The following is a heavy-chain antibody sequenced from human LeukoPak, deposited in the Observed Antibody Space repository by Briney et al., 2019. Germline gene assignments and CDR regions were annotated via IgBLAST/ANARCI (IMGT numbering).Heavy chain of an antibody. Sequence: GGSLRLSCAASGFTFSSYAMSWVRQAPGKGLEWVAVISYDGSNKYYADSVKGRFTISRDNSKNTLYLQMNSLRAEDTAVYYCAATDGYSGSGYGMDVWGQGTTVTVSS. CDR2: ISYDGSNK. D-gene: IGHD5-12*01. V-gene: IGHV3-30*04. CDR3: AATDGYSGSGYGMDV. CDR1: GFTFSSYA. J-gene: IGHJ6*02.